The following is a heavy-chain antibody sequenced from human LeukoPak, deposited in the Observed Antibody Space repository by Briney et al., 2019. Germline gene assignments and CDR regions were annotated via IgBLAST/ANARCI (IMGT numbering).Heavy chain of an antibody. Sequence: SETLSPTCTVSGGSISSYYWSWIRQPPGKGLEWIGYIYYSGNTNYNPSLKSRVTISVDTSKNQFSLKLSSVTAADTAVYYCARAYYDSSSFYYYYYMDVWGKGTTVTVSS. J-gene: IGHJ6*03. CDR3: ARAYYDSSSFYYYYYMDV. CDR2: IYYSGNT. D-gene: IGHD3-22*01. V-gene: IGHV4-59*01. CDR1: GGSISSYY.